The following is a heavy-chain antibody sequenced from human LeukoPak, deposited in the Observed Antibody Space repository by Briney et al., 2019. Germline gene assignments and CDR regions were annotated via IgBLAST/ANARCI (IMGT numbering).Heavy chain of an antibody. CDR3: ARDGPYDFWSGYYANYFDY. D-gene: IGHD3-3*01. V-gene: IGHV3-21*01. Sequence: PGGSLRLSCAASGFTFSSYRMNWVRQAPGKGLEWVSSISRSSSYINYVDSVKGRFTISRDNAKNSLYLQMNSLRAEDTAVYYCARDGPYDFWSGYYANYFDYWGQGTLVTVSS. J-gene: IGHJ4*02. CDR1: GFTFSSYR. CDR2: ISRSSSYI.